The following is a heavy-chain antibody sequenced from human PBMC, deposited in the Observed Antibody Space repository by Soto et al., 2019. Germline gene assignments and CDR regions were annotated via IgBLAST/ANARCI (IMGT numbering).Heavy chain of an antibody. V-gene: IGHV3-53*01. D-gene: IGHD6-13*01. Sequence: GGSLRLSCAASGFTVSSNYISWVRQAPGKGLEWVSVIYSGGSTYYADSVKGRFTISRDNSKNTLYLQMNSLRAEDTAVYYCARGSYSSSHFDYWGQGTLVTVSS. CDR2: IYSGGST. CDR1: GFTVSSNY. CDR3: ARGSYSSSHFDY. J-gene: IGHJ4*02.